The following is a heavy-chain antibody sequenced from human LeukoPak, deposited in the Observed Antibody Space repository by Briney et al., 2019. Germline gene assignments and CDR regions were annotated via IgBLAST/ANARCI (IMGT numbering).Heavy chain of an antibody. CDR2: MHYSGST. V-gene: IGHV4-30-4*01. D-gene: IGHD3-16*02. CDR1: GAAINSGDYY. J-gene: IGHJ4*02. CDR3: ARAPLGELSFDY. Sequence: PSQTLSLTCTVSGAAINSGDYYWSWIRQSPGRGLEWIGYMHYSGSTNYNPSLKSRVTISVDTSKNQFSLELSSVTAADTAVYYCARAPLGELSFDYWGQGTLVTVSS.